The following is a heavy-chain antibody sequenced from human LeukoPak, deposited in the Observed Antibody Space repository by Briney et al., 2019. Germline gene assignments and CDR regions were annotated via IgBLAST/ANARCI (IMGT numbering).Heavy chain of an antibody. CDR3: ATTAPGEHIVY. CDR1: GGSISSYY. CDR2: IYYTGTT. V-gene: IGHV4-59*01. D-gene: IGHD1-14*01. Sequence: SETLSLTCTVSGGSISSYYWSWIRQPPGRGLEWIGYIYYTGTTKYNPSLKSRVTISLDTSQNQFSLKVTSVTAADTAVYYCATTAPGEHIVYWGRGTLVTVSS. J-gene: IGHJ4*02.